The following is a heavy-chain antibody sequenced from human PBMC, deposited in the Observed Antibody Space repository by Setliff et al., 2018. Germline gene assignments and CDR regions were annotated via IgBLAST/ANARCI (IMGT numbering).Heavy chain of an antibody. D-gene: IGHD2-8*01. V-gene: IGHV4-4*08. CDR3: AREGFYCTNGVCYRPFDY. CDR1: GDSIINYY. CDR2: IYSSGST. Sequence: ETLSLTCTVSGDSIINYYWSWIRQPPGKGLEWIGNIYSSGSTNYNPSLKSRVTISVDTSKNQFSLNLTSVTAADTAVYYCAREGFYCTNGVCYRPFDYWGQGTLVTVSS. J-gene: IGHJ4*02.